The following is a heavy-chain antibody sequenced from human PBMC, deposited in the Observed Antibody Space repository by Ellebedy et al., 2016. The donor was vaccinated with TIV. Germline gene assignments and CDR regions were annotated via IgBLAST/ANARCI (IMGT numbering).Heavy chain of an antibody. CDR1: GGSFSGYY. J-gene: IGHJ4*02. Sequence: MPSETLSLTCAVYGGSFSGYYWSWIRQPPGKGLEWIGEINHSGGTSYNPSLKSRVTISVDTSKKQLSLKLRSVTAADTAVYYCAAPGQWQVDTGGYWGQGTLVIVSS. D-gene: IGHD6-19*01. V-gene: IGHV4-34*01. CDR3: AAPGQWQVDTGGY. CDR2: INHSGGT.